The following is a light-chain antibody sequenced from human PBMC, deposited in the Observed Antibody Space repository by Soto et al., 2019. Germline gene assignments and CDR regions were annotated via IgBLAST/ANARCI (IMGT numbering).Light chain of an antibody. CDR2: GAS. V-gene: IGKV3-20*01. J-gene: IGKJ1*01. Sequence: EIVLTQSPGTLSLSPGERATLSCRASQSISGTYLAWYQQKPGRAPRILIYGASNRATGIPDRFSGRVSGTDFTLTISRLEPEDVAVYYCQHYGISPPWTFGQGTKVEIK. CDR1: QSISGTY. CDR3: QHYGISPPWT.